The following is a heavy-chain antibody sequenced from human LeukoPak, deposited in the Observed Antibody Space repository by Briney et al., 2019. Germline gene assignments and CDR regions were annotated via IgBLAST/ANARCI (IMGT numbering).Heavy chain of an antibody. Sequence: GGSLRLSCAASGFTFSDYHMTRIRQAPGRGLEWVSYISPWGDTIYFADSVKGRFTLSRDNAKNSLYLQMNSLTAEDTAVYYCASGRGIAVAGPGGYFDYWGQGTLVTVSS. D-gene: IGHD6-19*01. CDR1: GFTFSDYH. CDR2: ISPWGDTI. CDR3: ASGRGIAVAGPGGYFDY. J-gene: IGHJ4*02. V-gene: IGHV3-11*01.